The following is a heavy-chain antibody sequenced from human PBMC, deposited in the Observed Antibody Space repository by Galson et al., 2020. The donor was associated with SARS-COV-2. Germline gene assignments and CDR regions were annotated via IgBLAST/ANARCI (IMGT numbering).Heavy chain of an antibody. J-gene: IGHJ4*02. Sequence: GGSLRLSCAASGFPFDDYAMHWVRQAPGKGLEWVSGLSWNSRSIGYADSVKGRFTMSRNNAKNFVYLEMNSLRTEDTALYYCARSGWYEATDFWGQGILVTVSS. D-gene: IGHD6-19*01. V-gene: IGHV3-9*01. CDR1: GFPFDDYA. CDR2: LSWNSRSI. CDR3: ARSGWYEATDF.